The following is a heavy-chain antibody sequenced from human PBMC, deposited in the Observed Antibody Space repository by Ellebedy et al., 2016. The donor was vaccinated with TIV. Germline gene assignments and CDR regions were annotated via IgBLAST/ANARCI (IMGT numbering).Heavy chain of an antibody. V-gene: IGHV5-51*01. CDR3: ARRGALRGYFDY. D-gene: IGHD3-16*01. CDR1: GYSFTSYW. Sequence: GGSLRLSCKGSGYSFTSYWIGWVRQMPGNGLEWMGIIYPGDSDTRYSPSFQGQVTISADKSISTAYLQWSSLKASDTAMYYCARRGALRGYFDYWGQGTLVTVSS. CDR2: IYPGDSDT. J-gene: IGHJ4*02.